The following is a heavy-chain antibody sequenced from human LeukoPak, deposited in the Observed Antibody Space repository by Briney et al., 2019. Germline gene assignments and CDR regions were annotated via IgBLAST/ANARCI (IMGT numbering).Heavy chain of an antibody. V-gene: IGHV3-66*02. D-gene: IGHD6-19*01. J-gene: IGHJ4*02. CDR3: ARDKLGSGYSSDFDY. Sequence: PGGSLRLSCAASGFSVSSNYMNWVRQAPGKGLEWVSAIYTGGTTYYADSVKGRFTISRENSKTTLYLQMNSLRAEDTAVYYCARDKLGSGYSSDFDYWGQGTLVTVSS. CDR2: IYTGGTT. CDR1: GFSVSSNY.